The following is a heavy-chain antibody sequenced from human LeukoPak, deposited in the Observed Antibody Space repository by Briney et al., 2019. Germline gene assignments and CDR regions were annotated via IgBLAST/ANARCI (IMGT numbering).Heavy chain of an antibody. D-gene: IGHD2-2*01. V-gene: IGHV6-1*01. CDR1: GDSASSNSVT. CDR2: TYYRSAWYN. Sequence: SQTLSLTCAISGDSASSNSVTWNWIRQSPSRGLEWLGRTYYRSAWYNDYAVSVRGRITVNPDTSKNQFSLHLNSVTPEDTAVYYCARRLTQYDCFDPWGQGILVTVSS. CDR3: ARRLTQYDCFDP. J-gene: IGHJ5*02.